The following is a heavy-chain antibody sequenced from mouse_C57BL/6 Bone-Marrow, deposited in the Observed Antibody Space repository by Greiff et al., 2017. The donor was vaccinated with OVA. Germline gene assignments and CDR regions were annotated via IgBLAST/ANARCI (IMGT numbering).Heavy chain of an antibody. CDR2: INPNNGGT. CDR3: ALSWAHYFDY. CDR1: GYTFTDYY. V-gene: IGHV1-26*01. Sequence: VQLQQSGPELVKPGASVKISCKASGYTFTDYYMNWVKQSHGKSLEWIGDINPNNGGTSYNQKFKGKATLTVDKSSSTAYMELRSLTSEDSAVYYCALSWAHYFDYWGQGTTLTVSS. J-gene: IGHJ2*01. D-gene: IGHD4-1*01.